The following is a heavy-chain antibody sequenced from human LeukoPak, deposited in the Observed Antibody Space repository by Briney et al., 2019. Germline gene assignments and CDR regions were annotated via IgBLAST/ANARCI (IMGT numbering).Heavy chain of an antibody. CDR1: GFTFDDYA. Sequence: GGSLRLSCAASGFTFDDYAMHWVRQAPGKGLEWVSGISWNSGSIGYADSVKGRFTISRDNAKNSLYLQMNSLRAEDTALYYCAKGRYCSITSCPFDYWGQGTLVTLSS. V-gene: IGHV3-9*01. CDR3: AKGRYCSITSCPFDY. CDR2: ISWNSGSI. J-gene: IGHJ4*02. D-gene: IGHD2-2*01.